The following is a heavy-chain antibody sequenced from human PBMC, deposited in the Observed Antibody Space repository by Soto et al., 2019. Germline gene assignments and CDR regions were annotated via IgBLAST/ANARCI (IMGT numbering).Heavy chain of an antibody. V-gene: IGHV3-23*01. Sequence: EMQLLESGGGLVQPGGSLRLSCAASGFVFNDYAMTWVRRAPGKGLEWVSVISGGGGTTYHAESVKGRFTISRDNSKNTLYLQMNSLRVEDTAVYYCAKDSEEWNLGYFDCWGEGTLVTVSS. CDR2: ISGGGGTT. J-gene: IGHJ4*02. CDR1: GFVFNDYA. CDR3: AKDSEEWNLGYFDC. D-gene: IGHD3-3*01.